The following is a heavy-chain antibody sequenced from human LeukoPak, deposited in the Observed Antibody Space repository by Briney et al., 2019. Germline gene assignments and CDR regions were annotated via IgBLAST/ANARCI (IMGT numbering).Heavy chain of an antibody. J-gene: IGHJ6*02. CDR3: AKSGVEGYYYGMDV. V-gene: IGHV3-30*18. Sequence: PGGSLRLSCAASGFTFSSCGMHWVRQAPGKGLEWVAVISYDGSNKYYADSVKGRFTISRDNSKNTLYLQMNSLRAEDTAVYYCAKSGVEGYYYGMDVWGQGTTVTVSS. CDR2: ISYDGSNK. D-gene: IGHD1-1*01. CDR1: GFTFSSCG.